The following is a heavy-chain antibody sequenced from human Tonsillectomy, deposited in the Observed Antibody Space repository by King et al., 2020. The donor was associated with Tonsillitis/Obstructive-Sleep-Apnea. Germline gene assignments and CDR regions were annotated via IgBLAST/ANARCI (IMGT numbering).Heavy chain of an antibody. D-gene: IGHD3-9*01. CDR1: GGSISSDY. J-gene: IGHJ5*01. CDR3: AGAEVLRYFDWLNS. Sequence: LQLQESGPGLVKPSETLSLTCTVSGGSISSDYWSWIRQPPGKGLEWIGYIYYSGSTNYNPTLKSRVTISVDTSKNQFSLKLSSVTAADTAVYYCAGAEVLRYFDWLNSWGQGTLVTVSS. CDR2: IYYSGST. V-gene: IGHV4-59*01.